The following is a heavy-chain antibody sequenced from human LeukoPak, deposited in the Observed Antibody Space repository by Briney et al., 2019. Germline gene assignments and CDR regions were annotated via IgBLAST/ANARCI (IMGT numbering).Heavy chain of an antibody. V-gene: IGHV3-48*04. J-gene: IGHJ6*04. CDR3: AELGITMIGGV. CDR1: GFTLSSRW. CDR2: ISSSGSTI. D-gene: IGHD3-10*02. Sequence: PGGSLRLSCAASGFTLSSRWMNWFRQAPGKGLEWVSYISSSGSTIYYADSVKGRFTISRDNAKNSLYLQMNSLRAEDTAVYYCAELGITMIGGVWGKGTTVTISS.